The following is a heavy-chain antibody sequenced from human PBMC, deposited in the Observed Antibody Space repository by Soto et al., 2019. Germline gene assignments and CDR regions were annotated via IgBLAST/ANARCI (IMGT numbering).Heavy chain of an antibody. CDR1: GFTFSSYA. D-gene: IGHD3-10*01. J-gene: IGHJ5*02. CDR3: AKDKAYYYGSGTLNWFDP. Sequence: GSLRLSCAASGFTFSSYAMSWVRQAPGKGLEWVSAISGSGGSTYYADSVKGRFTISRDNSKNTLYLQMNSLRAEDTAVYYCAKDKAYYYGSGTLNWFDPWGQGTLVTVSS. V-gene: IGHV3-23*01. CDR2: ISGSGGST.